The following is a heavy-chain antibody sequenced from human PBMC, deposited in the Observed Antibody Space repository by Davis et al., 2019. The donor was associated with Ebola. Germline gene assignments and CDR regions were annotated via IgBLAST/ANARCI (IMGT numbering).Heavy chain of an antibody. Sequence: PGGSLRLSCAASGFTFSAYYMDWVRQAPGMGLEWVGRIRNKASSYSPEYAASVTDRFIISRDDSKDSLYLQMNSLKTEDTAVYYCARATSGTYLLNYWGQGTLVTVSS. CDR3: ARATSGTYLLNY. CDR1: GFTFSAYY. D-gene: IGHD1-26*01. CDR2: IRNKASSYSP. J-gene: IGHJ4*02. V-gene: IGHV3-72*01.